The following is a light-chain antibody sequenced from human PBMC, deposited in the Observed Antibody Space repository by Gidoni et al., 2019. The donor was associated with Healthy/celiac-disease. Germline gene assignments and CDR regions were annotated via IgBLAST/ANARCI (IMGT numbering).Light chain of an antibody. CDR3: AAWDDSLNGPWV. CDR1: SSTIGSNT. V-gene: IGLV1-44*01. Sequence: QSVLTQPPSASGTPGQRVTISCSGSSSTIGSNTVNWYQHLPGTAPKLLIYSNNQRPSGVPDRFSGSKSGTSASLAISGLQSEDEADYYCAAWDDSLNGPWVFGGGTKLTVL. J-gene: IGLJ3*02. CDR2: SNN.